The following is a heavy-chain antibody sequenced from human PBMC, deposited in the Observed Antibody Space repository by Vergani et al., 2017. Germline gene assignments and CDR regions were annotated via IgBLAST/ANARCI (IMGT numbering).Heavy chain of an antibody. V-gene: IGHV3-7*01. J-gene: IGHJ3*02. CDR2: IKQDGSEK. D-gene: IGHD3-9*01. CDR1: GFTFSSYW. CDR3: ARVHILTGYYYDAFDS. Sequence: EVQLVESGGGLVQPGGSLRLSCAASGFTFSSYWMSWVRQAPGKGLEWVANIKQDGSEKYYVDSVKGRFTISRDNAKNSLYLQMNSLRAEDTAVYYCARVHILTGYYYDAFDSWGQGTMVTVSS.